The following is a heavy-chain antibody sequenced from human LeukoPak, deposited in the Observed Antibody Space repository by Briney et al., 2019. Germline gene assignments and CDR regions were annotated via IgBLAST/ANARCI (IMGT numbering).Heavy chain of an antibody. CDR2: IRDDDSEK. D-gene: IGHD6-6*01. CDR3: AKGFSSSSWAFDI. V-gene: IGHV3-30*02. Sequence: GGSLRLSCVASGFTFSNYGMHWVRQAPGKGLEWVALIRDDDSEKHVADPVKGRFTITRDNSKYTLYLQMDSLRTEDTALYYCAKGFSSSSWAFDIWGQGTMVTVSS. J-gene: IGHJ3*02. CDR1: GFTFSNYG.